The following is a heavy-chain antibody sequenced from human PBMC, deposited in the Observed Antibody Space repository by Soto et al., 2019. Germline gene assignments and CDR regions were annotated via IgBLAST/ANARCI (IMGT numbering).Heavy chain of an antibody. CDR3: ARDATRYYYGMDV. D-gene: IGHD1-26*01. Sequence: PWETLSLTCTVSGGSISSGDYYWSWIRQPPGKGLEWIGYIYYSGSTYYNPSLKSRVTISVDTSKNQFSLKLSSVTAADTAVYYCARDATRYYYGMDVWGQGTTVTVSS. V-gene: IGHV4-30-4*01. CDR1: GGSISSGDYY. CDR2: IYYSGST. J-gene: IGHJ6*02.